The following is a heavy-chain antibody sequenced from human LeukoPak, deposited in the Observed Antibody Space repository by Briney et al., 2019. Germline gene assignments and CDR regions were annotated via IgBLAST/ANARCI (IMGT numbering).Heavy chain of an antibody. Sequence: SETLSLTCTVSGGSIRSSYYYWGWIRQPPGKGLEWIGEINHSGSTNYNPSLKSRVAISVDTSKNQFSLKLSSVTAADTAVYYCARGKVVGPVNDFWSGYRGYNWFDPWGQGTLVTVSS. V-gene: IGHV4-39*07. CDR1: GGSIRSSYYY. CDR3: ARGKVVGPVNDFWSGYRGYNWFDP. CDR2: INHSGST. J-gene: IGHJ5*02. D-gene: IGHD3-3*01.